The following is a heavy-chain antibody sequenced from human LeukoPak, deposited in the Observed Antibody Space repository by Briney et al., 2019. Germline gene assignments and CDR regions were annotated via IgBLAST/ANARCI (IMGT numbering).Heavy chain of an antibody. J-gene: IGHJ4*02. D-gene: IGHD2-15*01. CDR2: ISGSGGST. CDR3: AKTWWYRYYFDY. Sequence: GGSLRLSCAASGFSFSSYAMSWVRQAPGKGLEWVSAISGSGGSTYYADSVKGRFTISRDNSKNTLYLQMNSLRAEDTAVYYCAKTWWYRYYFDYWGQGTLVTVSS. CDR1: GFSFSSYA. V-gene: IGHV3-23*01.